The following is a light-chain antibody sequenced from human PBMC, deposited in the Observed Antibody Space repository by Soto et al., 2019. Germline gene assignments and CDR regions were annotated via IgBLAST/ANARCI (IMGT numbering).Light chain of an antibody. CDR3: QQYNSYGT. V-gene: IGKV1-5*03. CDR1: ESIDIW. J-gene: IGKJ1*01. Sequence: DIQMTQSPSTLSASVGDRVTITCRASESIDIWLAWYQQKPGKAPQLLIYQASNLESGVPSRFSGSGSGTEFTLTISSLQPDDFASYYCQQYNSYGTFGQGTRVEIK. CDR2: QAS.